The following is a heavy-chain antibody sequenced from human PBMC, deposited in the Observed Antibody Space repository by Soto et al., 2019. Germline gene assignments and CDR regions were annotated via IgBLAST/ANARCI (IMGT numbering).Heavy chain of an antibody. CDR1: GGTFSSYA. V-gene: IGHV1-69*10. CDR3: AGGSGPNAFDI. CDR2: IIPILGIA. D-gene: IGHD3-10*01. Sequence: ASVKVSCKASGGTFSSYAISWVRQAPGQGLEWMGGIIPILGIANYAQKFQGRVTITADKSTSTAYMELSSLRSEDTAVYYCAGGSGPNAFDIWGQGTMVTVSS. J-gene: IGHJ3*02.